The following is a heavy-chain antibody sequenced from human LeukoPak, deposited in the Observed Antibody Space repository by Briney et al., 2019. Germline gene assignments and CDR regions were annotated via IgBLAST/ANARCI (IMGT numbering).Heavy chain of an antibody. CDR2: ISGSGDNT. D-gene: IGHD3-10*01. V-gene: IGHV3-23*01. Sequence: GGTLRLSCAASGFTFSSHGMSWVRQAPGKGLEWVSTISGSGDNTYYADSVKGRFTISRDNSKNTLYLQMNSLRAEDTAVYYCARVTYGSGTYGAFDYWGQGTLITVSS. CDR1: GFTFSSHG. J-gene: IGHJ4*02. CDR3: ARVTYGSGTYGAFDY.